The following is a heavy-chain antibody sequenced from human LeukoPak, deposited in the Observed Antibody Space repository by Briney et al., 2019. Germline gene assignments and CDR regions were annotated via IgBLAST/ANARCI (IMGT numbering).Heavy chain of an antibody. Sequence: ETLSLTCTVSGGSISSSSYYWAWIRQPPGKGLEWVSLIYSGGSTDYADSVKGRFTISRDNSKNTLYLQMNSLRAEDTAVYYCARESGYSYAPSFDDWGQGTLVTVSS. CDR2: IYSGGST. CDR1: GGSISSSSYY. J-gene: IGHJ4*02. V-gene: IGHV3-66*01. D-gene: IGHD5-18*01. CDR3: ARESGYSYAPSFDD.